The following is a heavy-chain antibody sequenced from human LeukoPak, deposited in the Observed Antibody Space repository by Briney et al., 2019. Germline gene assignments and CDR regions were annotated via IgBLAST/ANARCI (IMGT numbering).Heavy chain of an antibody. CDR1: GYSISSGYY. J-gene: IGHJ4*02. CDR3: ARAFCVGECFVLHIFFDS. CDR2: IYHSGST. V-gene: IGHV4-38-2*02. D-gene: IGHD2-21*01. Sequence: PSETLSLTCTVSGYSISSGYYWGWIRRPPGKGLEWIGNIYHSGSTYYNPSLKSRVTISLDTSKNHFSLNLRSMQASGTAVYYCARAFCVGECFVLHIFFDSWGQGTLVTVSS.